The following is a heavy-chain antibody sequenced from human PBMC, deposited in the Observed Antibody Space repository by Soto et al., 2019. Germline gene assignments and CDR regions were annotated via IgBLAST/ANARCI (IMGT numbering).Heavy chain of an antibody. V-gene: IGHV6-1*01. J-gene: IGHJ5*02. Sequence: SQTLSLTCAISGDSVSINSAAWSSIRQSPTRGLEWLGRTEYRAKWYNDYAVSVKSRITINPDTSKNQFSLQLNSVTPEDTAVYYCARDSGTTVVGWFDPWGQGTLVTVSS. D-gene: IGHD1-1*01. CDR3: ARDSGTTVVGWFDP. CDR1: GDSVSINSAA. CDR2: TEYRAKWYN.